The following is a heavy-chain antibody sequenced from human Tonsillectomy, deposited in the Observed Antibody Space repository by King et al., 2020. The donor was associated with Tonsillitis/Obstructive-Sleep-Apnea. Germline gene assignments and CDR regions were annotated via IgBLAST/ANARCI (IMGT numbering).Heavy chain of an antibody. D-gene: IGHD3-9*01. V-gene: IGHV3-30*04. CDR3: ARSVYDIFTGPPRY. Sequence: VQLVESGGGVVQPGRSLRLSCAASGFIFSRYAMHWVRQAPGKGLEWVAVISYDGTKKHYADSVKGRFTISRDNSKNTVYLQMNSLRAEDTAVYYCARSVYDIFTGPPRYWGQGTLVTVSS. CDR2: ISYDGTKK. CDR1: GFIFSRYA. J-gene: IGHJ4*02.